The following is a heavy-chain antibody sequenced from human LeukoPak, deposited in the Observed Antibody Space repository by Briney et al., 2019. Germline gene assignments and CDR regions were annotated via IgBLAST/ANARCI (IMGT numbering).Heavy chain of an antibody. D-gene: IGHD1-7*01. J-gene: IGHJ4*02. Sequence: SVKVSCKASGGTFSSYAISWVRQAPGQGLEWMGGIIPIFGTANYAQKFQGRVTITADESTSTAYMELSSLRSEDTAVYYCARTGGLELLWYFDYWGQGTLVTVSS. V-gene: IGHV1-69*13. CDR1: GGTFSSYA. CDR3: ARTGGLELLWYFDY. CDR2: IIPIFGTA.